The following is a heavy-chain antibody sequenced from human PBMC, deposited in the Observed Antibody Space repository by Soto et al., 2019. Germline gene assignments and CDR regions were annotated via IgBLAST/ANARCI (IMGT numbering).Heavy chain of an antibody. CDR1: GFTFSSYG. CDR2: IWYDGSNK. V-gene: IGHV3-33*01. CDR3: ARVRCSGGSCYVDYYDSSGYWYYFDN. J-gene: IGHJ4*02. Sequence: QVQLVESGGGVVQPGRSLRLSCAASGFTFSSYGMHWVRQAPGKGLEWVAVIWYDGSNKYYADSVKGRFTISRDNSKNTLYLQMNSLRAEDTAVSYCARVRCSGGSCYVDYYDSSGYWYYFDNWGKGTLVTVSS. D-gene: IGHD2-15*01.